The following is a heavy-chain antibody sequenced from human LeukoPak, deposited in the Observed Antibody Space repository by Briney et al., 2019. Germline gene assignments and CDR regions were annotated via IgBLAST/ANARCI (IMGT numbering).Heavy chain of an antibody. J-gene: IGHJ4*02. CDR3: ARGLHDRSWYGAH. CDR2: IDGGVGT. D-gene: IGHD6-13*01. CDR1: GFTFTNYA. V-gene: IGHV3-23*01. Sequence: GGSLRLSCVASGFTFTNYAMTWVRQAPGTGLEWVSTIDGGVGTWYADSVKGRFTISRDDSRNTVFLQMNSLRLEDTAVYYCARGLHDRSWYGAHWGQGTLLSVSS.